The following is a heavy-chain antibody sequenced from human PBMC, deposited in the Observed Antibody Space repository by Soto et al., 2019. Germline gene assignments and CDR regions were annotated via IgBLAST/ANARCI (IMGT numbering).Heavy chain of an antibody. V-gene: IGHV4-31*03. CDR3: AREPDDVWGSYRPPYYYYYGMDV. J-gene: IGHJ6*02. CDR1: GGSISSGGYY. D-gene: IGHD3-16*02. Sequence: QVQLQESGPGLVKPSQTLSLTCTVSGGSISSGGYYWSWIRQHPGKGLEWIGYIYYSGSTYYNPSLKSRVTISVDTSKNQFSLKLSSVTAADTAVYYCAREPDDVWGSYRPPYYYYYGMDVWGQGTTVTVSS. CDR2: IYYSGST.